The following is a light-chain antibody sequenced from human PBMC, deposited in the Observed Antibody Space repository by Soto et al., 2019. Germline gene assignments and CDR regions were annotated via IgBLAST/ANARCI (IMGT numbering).Light chain of an antibody. CDR2: DVH. J-gene: IGLJ1*01. Sequence: QSALTQPRSVSGSPGQSVTVSCTGTSSDLGAYDYVSWYQQYPGKAPKLMIYDVHKRPSGVPDRFSGSKSGNTASLTISGLQPEDEADYYCCSYAGSYFPYVFGTGTKLTVL. CDR3: CSYAGSYFPYV. CDR1: SSDLGAYDY. V-gene: IGLV2-11*01.